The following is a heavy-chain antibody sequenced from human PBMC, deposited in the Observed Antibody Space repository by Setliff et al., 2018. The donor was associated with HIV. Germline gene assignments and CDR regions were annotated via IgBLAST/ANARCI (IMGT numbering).Heavy chain of an antibody. CDR2: IYTNGST. J-gene: IGHJ4*02. D-gene: IGHD6-19*01. CDR1: GGSVSSYF. CDR3: ASGREAVAGALHFDY. V-gene: IGHV4-4*08. Sequence: PSETLSLTCTVYGGSVSSYFWSWIRQPPGKGLEWIGYIYTNGSTNYNPSLKSRVTISVDTSKNQFSLKLNSVTAADTAVYYCASGREAVAGALHFDYWGQGPLVTVSS.